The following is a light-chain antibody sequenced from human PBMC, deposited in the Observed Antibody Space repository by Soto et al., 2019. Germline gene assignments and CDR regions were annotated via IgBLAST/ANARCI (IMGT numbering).Light chain of an antibody. V-gene: IGLV1-40*01. CDR1: SSNIGAGYD. CDR3: QSYASSLSGVV. CDR2: GNS. Sequence: QSVLTQPPSVSGAPGQRVTISCTGSSSNIGAGYDVHWYQQLPGTAPKLLIYGNSNRPSGVPDRFSGSKSGTSASLAITGLHAEDEADYYCQSYASSLSGVVFGGGTKLTVL. J-gene: IGLJ2*01.